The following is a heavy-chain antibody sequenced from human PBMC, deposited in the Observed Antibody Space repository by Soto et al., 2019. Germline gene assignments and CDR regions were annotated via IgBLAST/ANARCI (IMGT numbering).Heavy chain of an antibody. Sequence: SVKVSCKASGGTFSSYAISWVRQAPGQGLEWMGGIIPIFGTANYAQKFQGRVTITADKPTSTAYMELSSLRSEDTAVYYCARVPQGYSYGSPKNYYFDYWGQGTLVT. V-gene: IGHV1-69*06. CDR1: GGTFSSYA. CDR3: ARVPQGYSYGSPKNYYFDY. D-gene: IGHD5-18*01. J-gene: IGHJ4*02. CDR2: IIPIFGTA.